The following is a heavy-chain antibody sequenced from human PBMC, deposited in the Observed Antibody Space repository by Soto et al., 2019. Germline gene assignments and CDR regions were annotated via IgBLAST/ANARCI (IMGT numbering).Heavy chain of an antibody. CDR2: INSDGSST. CDR3: ARELGISYSFYGLDV. D-gene: IGHD7-27*01. J-gene: IGHJ6*02. V-gene: IGHV3-74*01. Sequence: GGSLRLSCAASGFSFSSYWMHWVRQAPGKGLVWVSRINSDGSSTSYADSVKGRFTISRDNAKNTLYVQMNSLRAEDTAVYYCARELGISYSFYGLDVWGQGTTVTV. CDR1: GFSFSSYW.